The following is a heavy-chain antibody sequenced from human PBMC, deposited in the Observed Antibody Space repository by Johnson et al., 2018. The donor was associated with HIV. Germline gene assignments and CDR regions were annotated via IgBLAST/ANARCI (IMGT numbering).Heavy chain of an antibody. CDR3: STGWIGDATRAFDI. Sequence: VQLVESGGGLVKPGGSLRLSCAASGFTFSNAWMSWVRQAPGKGLEWVAVIWYDGSNKDYADSVKGRFTISRDNSKNTLYLQMNSLRAEDTAVYYCSTGWIGDATRAFDIWGQGTMVTDSS. CDR2: IWYDGSNK. CDR1: GFTFSNAW. J-gene: IGHJ3*02. D-gene: IGHD5-12*01. V-gene: IGHV3-33*08.